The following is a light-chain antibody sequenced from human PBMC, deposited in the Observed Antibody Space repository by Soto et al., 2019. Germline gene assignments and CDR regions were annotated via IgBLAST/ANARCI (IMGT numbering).Light chain of an antibody. CDR1: SSDVGDYNY. V-gene: IGLV2-8*01. J-gene: IGLJ2*01. CDR3: SSYAGSNNLV. Sequence: QSALTQPASVSGPPGQSIVISCNGSSSDVGDYNYVSWYQRHPGKAPKLMIYEVSKRPSGVPDRFSGSKSGNTASLTVSGLQAEDEADYYCSSYAGSNNLVFGGGTKLTVL. CDR2: EVS.